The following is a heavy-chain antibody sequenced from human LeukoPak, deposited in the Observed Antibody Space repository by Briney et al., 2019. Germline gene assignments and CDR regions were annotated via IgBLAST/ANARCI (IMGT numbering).Heavy chain of an antibody. CDR1: GYNFTTYW. Sequence: GESLKISCKASGYNFTTYWIGWVRQMPGKGLEWMGIIYPADSHPRYSPSFQGQVTISADKSISTAHLQWSSLEASDTAMYYCARGYYYFDYWAREPWSPSPQ. D-gene: IGHD3-22*01. CDR2: IYPADSHP. CDR3: ARGYYYFDY. J-gene: IGHJ4*02. V-gene: IGHV5-51*01.